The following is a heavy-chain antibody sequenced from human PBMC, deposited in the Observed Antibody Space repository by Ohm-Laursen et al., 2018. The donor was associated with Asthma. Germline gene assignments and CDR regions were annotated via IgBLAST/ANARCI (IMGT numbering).Heavy chain of an antibody. CDR1: GYTFSRYS. CDR2: ISTASSFI. D-gene: IGHD5-24*01. Sequence: GSLRLSCSASGYTFSRYSIHWVRQIPGKGLEWVASISTASSFIYYADSVRGRFTTSRDNARNSVYLQMNSLRADDSAVYYCARGNLEGLQWGQGTLVTVSS. V-gene: IGHV3-21*01. J-gene: IGHJ4*02. CDR3: ARGNLEGLQ.